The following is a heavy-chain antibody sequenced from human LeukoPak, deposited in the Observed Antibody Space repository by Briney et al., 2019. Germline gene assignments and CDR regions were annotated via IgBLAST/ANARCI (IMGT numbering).Heavy chain of an antibody. Sequence: GASVKVSCKASGGTFSSYAISWVRQAPGQGLEWLGWISTQTGNTDFAQKVQGRLTLTTDRSTNTAYMELRSLTSDDTAVYYCARGAYGDYWGQGTMVTVSS. V-gene: IGHV1-18*01. CDR1: GGTFSSYA. D-gene: IGHD4-17*01. J-gene: IGHJ4*02. CDR2: ISTQTGNT. CDR3: ARGAYGDY.